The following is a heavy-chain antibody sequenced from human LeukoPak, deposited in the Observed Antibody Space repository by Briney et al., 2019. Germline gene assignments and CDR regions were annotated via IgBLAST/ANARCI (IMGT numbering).Heavy chain of an antibody. CDR1: GGSISSYY. D-gene: IGHD3-22*01. V-gene: IGHV4-59*01. Sequence: KPSETLSLTCTVSGGSISSYYWSWLRLPPGKGLEWIGYIYYSGSTNQNPSLKSRVTISVDTSKNQFSLNLSSVTAADTAVYYCARADSSGYTEYFEHWGQGTLVTVSS. J-gene: IGHJ1*01. CDR2: IYYSGST. CDR3: ARADSSGYTEYFEH.